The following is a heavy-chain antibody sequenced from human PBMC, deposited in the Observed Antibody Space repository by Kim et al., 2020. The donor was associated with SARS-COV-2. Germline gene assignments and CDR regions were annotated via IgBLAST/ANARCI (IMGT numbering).Heavy chain of an antibody. CDR1: GFTFSKYW. V-gene: IGHV3-7*01. Sequence: GGSLRLSCAASGFTFSKYWMTWVRQAPGRGLEWVANINKDGTEKNYVDSVKGRFTISRDNAKNSLYLHMNILRVEDTAVYFCARDDTHHVSYYYDAFD. CDR3: ARDDTHHVSYYYDAFD. CDR2: INKDGTEK. D-gene: IGHD3-22*01. J-gene: IGHJ3*02.